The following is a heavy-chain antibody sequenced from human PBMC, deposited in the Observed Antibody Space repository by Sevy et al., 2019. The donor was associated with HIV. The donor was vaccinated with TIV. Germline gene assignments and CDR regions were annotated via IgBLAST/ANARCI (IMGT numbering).Heavy chain of an antibody. CDR2: ISGSGGST. V-gene: IGHV3-23*01. CDR1: GFTFSSYA. CDR3: AKGGSSGYYVSGWFDP. Sequence: GGSLRLSCAASGFTFSSYAMRWVRQAPGKGLEWVSAISGSGGSTYYADSVKGRFTISRDNSKNTLYLQMNSLRAEDTAVYYCAKGGSSGYYVSGWFDPWGQGTLLTVSS. D-gene: IGHD3-22*01. J-gene: IGHJ5*02.